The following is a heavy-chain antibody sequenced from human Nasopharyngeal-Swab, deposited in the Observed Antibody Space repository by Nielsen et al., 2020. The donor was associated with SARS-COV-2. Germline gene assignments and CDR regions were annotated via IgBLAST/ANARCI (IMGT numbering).Heavy chain of an antibody. CDR3: AKDRDSGDDSGEYYHYYGMDV. V-gene: IGHV3-23*01. CDR1: GFTFSNYA. CDR2: ISGGDDST. Sequence: GESLKISCAASGFTFSNYAMNWVRQAPGRGPEWVSGISGGDDSTKYADSVKGRFTISRDNSKNTLDLQMNSLRAEDTAIYYCAKDRDSGDDSGEYYHYYGMDVWGQGTTVTVSS. D-gene: IGHD5-12*01. J-gene: IGHJ6*02.